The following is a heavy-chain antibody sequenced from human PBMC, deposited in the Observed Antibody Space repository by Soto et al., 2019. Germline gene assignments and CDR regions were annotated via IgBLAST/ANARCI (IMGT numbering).Heavy chain of an antibody. D-gene: IGHD2-8*01. V-gene: IGHV3-23*01. CDR1: GFTFSDYA. CDR3: AKDKVHHNGVWDPFDS. CDR2: LGGTNSDT. J-gene: IGHJ3*02. Sequence: EVQLLESGGGLVQPGGSLRLSCAASGFTFSDYAMNWVRQAPGKGREWVSGLGGTNSDTHYAASVEGRFTVSRDNSKSTLFLQMNSLRAEDTAIYYCAKDKVHHNGVWDPFDSWGQGTMVTVSS.